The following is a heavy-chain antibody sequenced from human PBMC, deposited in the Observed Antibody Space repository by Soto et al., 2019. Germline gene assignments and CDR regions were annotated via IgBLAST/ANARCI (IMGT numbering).Heavy chain of an antibody. Sequence: GGSLRPSCAASGFTFNTYAMSWVRQAPGKGLEWVSTISGSGGTTYYADSVNGRFTISRDNSKNTLSLQMNSLRTEDTAIYYCARGGQYSSSPLDYWGQGALVTVSS. CDR2: ISGSGGTT. D-gene: IGHD6-6*01. CDR3: ARGGQYSSSPLDY. V-gene: IGHV3-23*01. J-gene: IGHJ4*02. CDR1: GFTFNTYA.